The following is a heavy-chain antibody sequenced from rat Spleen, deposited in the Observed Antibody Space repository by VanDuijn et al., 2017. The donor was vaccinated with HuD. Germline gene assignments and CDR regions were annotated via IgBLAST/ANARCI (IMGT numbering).Heavy chain of an antibody. V-gene: IGHV5-20*01. CDR2: ISYDGGST. J-gene: IGHJ3*01. CDR3: ATPTPGIPFAY. D-gene: IGHD1-4*01. Sequence: EVQLVESGGDLVQPGRSLKLSCAASGFTFSDYYMAWVRQAPTKGLEWVASISYDGGSTFYRDSVKGRFTISRDNAKNTLSLQMDSLRTEDTATYYCATPTPGIPFAYWGQGTLVTVSS. CDR1: GFTFSDYY.